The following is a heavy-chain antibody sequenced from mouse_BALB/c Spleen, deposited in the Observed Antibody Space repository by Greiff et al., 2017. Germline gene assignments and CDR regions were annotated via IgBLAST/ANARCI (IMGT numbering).Heavy chain of an antibody. J-gene: IGHJ4*01. Sequence: EVMLVESGGDLVKPGGSLKLSCAASGFTFSSYGMSWVRQTPDKRLEWVATISSGGSYTYYPDSVKGRFTISRDNAKNTLYLQMSSLKSEDTAMYDCASHYGSSYNAMDYWGQGTSVTVSS. D-gene: IGHD1-1*01. CDR3: ASHYGSSYNAMDY. CDR2: ISSGGSYT. CDR1: GFTFSSYG. V-gene: IGHV5-6*01.